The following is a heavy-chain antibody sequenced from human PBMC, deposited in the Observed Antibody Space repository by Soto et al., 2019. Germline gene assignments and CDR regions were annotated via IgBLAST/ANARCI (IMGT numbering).Heavy chain of an antibody. CDR3: ARDSYYDFWSGSYGMDV. J-gene: IGHJ6*02. CDR2: IYYSGST. D-gene: IGHD3-3*01. CDR1: GGSIRSYY. Sequence: SETLSLTCTVYGGSIRSYYWSWIRQPPGKGLEWIGYIYYSGSTNYNPSLKSRVTISVDTSKNQFSLKLSSVTAADTAVYYCARDSYYDFWSGSYGMDVWGQGTTVTVS. V-gene: IGHV4-59*01.